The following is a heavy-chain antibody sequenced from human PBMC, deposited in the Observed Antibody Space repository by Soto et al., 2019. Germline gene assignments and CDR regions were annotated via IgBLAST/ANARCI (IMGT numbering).Heavy chain of an antibody. CDR2: FDPEGGET. D-gene: IGHD2-15*01. J-gene: IGHJ5*02. Sequence: QVQLVQSGAEVKKPGASVKVSCKVSGYTLTELSMHWVRQAPGKGLEWMGGFDPEGGETIYAQKCQGRVTMTEDTSTDTAYMELSSLRSEDTSVYYWATVGTVRCSVGSCFQYNWFDPWGQGTLVTVSS. CDR1: GYTLTELS. CDR3: ATVGTVRCSVGSCFQYNWFDP. V-gene: IGHV1-24*01.